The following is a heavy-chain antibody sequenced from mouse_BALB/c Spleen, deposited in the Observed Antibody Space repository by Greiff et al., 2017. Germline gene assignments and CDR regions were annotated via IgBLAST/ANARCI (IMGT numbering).Heavy chain of an antibody. J-gene: IGHJ4*01. CDR2: INPSSGYT. V-gene: IGHV1-4*01. Sequence: LVESGAELARPGASVKMSCKASGYTFTSYSMHWVKQRPGQGLEWIGYINPSSGYTNYNQKFKDKATLTADKSSSTAYMQLSSLTSEDSAVYYGEGSDGTYGYYAMDDWGQGTSVTVSA. D-gene: IGHD2-1*01. CDR3: EGSDGTYGYYAMDD. CDR1: GYTFTSYS.